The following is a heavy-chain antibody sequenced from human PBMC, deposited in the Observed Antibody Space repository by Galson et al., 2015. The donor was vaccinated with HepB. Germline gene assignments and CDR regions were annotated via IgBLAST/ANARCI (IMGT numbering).Heavy chain of an antibody. CDR3: AREWQGVVPHLHYYYYMDV. D-gene: IGHD2-2*01. CDR2: INPNSGGT. J-gene: IGHJ6*03. V-gene: IGHV1-2*02. CDR1: GYAFTGYY. Sequence: SVKVSCKASGYAFTGYYMHWVRQAPGQGLEWMGWINPNSGGTNYAQKFRGRVTMTRDTSISTAYMELSRLRSDDTAVYYCAREWQGVVPHLHYYYYMDVWGKGTTVTVSS.